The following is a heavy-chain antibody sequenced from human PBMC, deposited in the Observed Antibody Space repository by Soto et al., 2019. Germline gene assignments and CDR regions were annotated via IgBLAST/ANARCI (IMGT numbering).Heavy chain of an antibody. J-gene: IGHJ4*02. CDR2: IYYSGST. CDR1: GGSISSGDYY. V-gene: IGHV4-30-4*01. Sequence: SETLSLTCTVSGGSISSGDYYWSWIRQPPGKGLEWIGYIYYSGSTYYNPSLKSRVTISVDTSKNQFSLKLSSVTAADTAVYYCASQVISGSYSYYCDDWGQGTLVTVSS. D-gene: IGHD1-26*01. CDR3: ASQVISGSYSYYCDD.